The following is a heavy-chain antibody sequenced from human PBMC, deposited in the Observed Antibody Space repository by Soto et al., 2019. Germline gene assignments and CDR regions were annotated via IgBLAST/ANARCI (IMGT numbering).Heavy chain of an antibody. CDR2: IYYSGSP. Sequence: SETLSLTCIVSGGSISSGGYYWTWLRQHPGEGLEWIGYIYYSGSPYYNPSLQSRVTMSVDTSKNQFSLKLSSVSAADTAVYYCARGPRSGLTDYFDYWGQGTLVTVSS. V-gene: IGHV4-31*02. CDR3: ARGPRSGLTDYFDY. J-gene: IGHJ4*02. D-gene: IGHD2-8*01. CDR1: GGSISSGGYY.